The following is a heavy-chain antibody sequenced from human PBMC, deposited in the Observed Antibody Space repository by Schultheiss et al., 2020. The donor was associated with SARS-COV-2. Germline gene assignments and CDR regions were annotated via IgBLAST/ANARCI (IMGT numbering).Heavy chain of an antibody. CDR3: ASINSSSWSNWFDP. D-gene: IGHD6-13*01. Sequence: GESLKISCAASGFTFSGFWMSWVRQAPGKGLEWVAVIWYDGSNKYYADSVKGRFTISRDNSKNTLYLQMNSLRAEDTAVYYCASINSSSWSNWFDPWGQGTLVTVSS. J-gene: IGHJ5*02. V-gene: IGHV3-33*08. CDR2: IWYDGSNK. CDR1: GFTFSGFW.